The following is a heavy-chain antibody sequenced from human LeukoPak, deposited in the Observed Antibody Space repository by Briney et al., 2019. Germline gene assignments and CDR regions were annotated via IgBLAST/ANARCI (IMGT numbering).Heavy chain of an antibody. Sequence: ASVKVSCKAPGYTFTSYGISWVRQAPGQGLEWMGWINPNSGGTNYAQKFQGRVTMTRDTSISTAYMELSRLRSDDTAVYYCARDRTHEAAALDYWGQGTLVTVSS. CDR1: GYTFTSYG. D-gene: IGHD6-13*01. CDR3: ARDRTHEAAALDY. V-gene: IGHV1-2*02. CDR2: INPNSGGT. J-gene: IGHJ4*02.